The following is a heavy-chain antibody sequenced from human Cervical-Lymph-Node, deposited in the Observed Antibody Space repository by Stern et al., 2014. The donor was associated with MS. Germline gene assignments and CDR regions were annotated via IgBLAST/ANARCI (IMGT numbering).Heavy chain of an antibody. Sequence: VQLVESGGGVVQPGMSLRLTCVPSGFTISNSIIHWVRQAPGKGLEWVSAISYDGSVYYADSVKGHFTISSDKSRNTLFLQMNSLRVEDTAVYYCTRGLYSSGRCDVFGVWGRGTAVTVSS. CDR3: TRGLYSSGRCDVFGV. V-gene: IGHV3-30*01. CDR1: GFTISNSI. D-gene: IGHD3-22*01. J-gene: IGHJ3*01. CDR2: ISYDGSV.